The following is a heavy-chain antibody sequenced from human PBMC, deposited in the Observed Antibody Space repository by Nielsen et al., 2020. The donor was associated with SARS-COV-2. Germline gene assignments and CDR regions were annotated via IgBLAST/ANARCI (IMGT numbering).Heavy chain of an antibody. D-gene: IGHD3-16*01. Sequence: GESLKISCAASGFTLSNYWMHWARQAPGKGLVWVSRIKSGGITTNYADSVKGRFTISRDNAKNTMYLQMNILRAEDTAVYYCARDGVGPQGYFDYWGQGTLVTVSS. J-gene: IGHJ4*02. CDR3: ARDGVGPQGYFDY. V-gene: IGHV3-74*01. CDR2: IKSGGITT. CDR1: GFTLSNYW.